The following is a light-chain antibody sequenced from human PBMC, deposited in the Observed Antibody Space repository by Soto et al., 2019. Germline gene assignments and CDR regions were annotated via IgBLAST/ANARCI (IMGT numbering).Light chain of an antibody. CDR1: QSVSNDY. V-gene: IGKV3-20*01. CDR2: GAS. J-gene: IGKJ2*01. Sequence: EIVLTQSPGTLSLSPGDRATLSCRASQSVSNDYLAWYQQKPGQAPRLLIYGASSRATGIPERFSGSGSGTEFTLSISRLEPEDFAVYYCLYYVNSPAMYTLGQGTKLEIK. CDR3: LYYVNSPAMYT.